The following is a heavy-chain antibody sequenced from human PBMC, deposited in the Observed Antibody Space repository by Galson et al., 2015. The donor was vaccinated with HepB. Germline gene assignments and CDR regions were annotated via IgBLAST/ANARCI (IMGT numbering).Heavy chain of an antibody. D-gene: IGHD2-2*01. J-gene: IGHJ6*02. V-gene: IGHV1-69*13. CDR2: IIPIFGTA. Sequence: LVKVSCKASEGTFSSYAISWVRQAPGQGLEWMGGIIPIFGTANYAQKFQGRVTITADESTSTAYMELSSLKAEDTAVYYCAREEYCSSTSCYGGYYYYGMDVWGQGTTVTVSS. CDR3: AREEYCSSTSCYGGYYYYGMDV. CDR1: EGTFSSYA.